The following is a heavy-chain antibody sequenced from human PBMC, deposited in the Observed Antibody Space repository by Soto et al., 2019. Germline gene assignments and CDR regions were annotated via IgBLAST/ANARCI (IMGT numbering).Heavy chain of an antibody. V-gene: IGHV3-48*01. CDR2: ISSSSSTI. CDR1: GFTFSAYT. J-gene: IGHJ4*02. CDR3: ASQPERSSTWYR. D-gene: IGHD6-13*01. Sequence: EVQLVESGGGLVQPGGSLRLSCAASGFTFSAYTMNWVRQAPGKGLEWLSYISSSSSTIYYADSVEGRFTISRDNAKNSLYLQMNSLRVEDTAVYYCASQPERSSTWYRWGQGTLVTVSS.